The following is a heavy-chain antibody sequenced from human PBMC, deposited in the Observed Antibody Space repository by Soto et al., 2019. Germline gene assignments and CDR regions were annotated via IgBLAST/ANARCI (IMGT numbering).Heavy chain of an antibody. D-gene: IGHD5-12*01. CDR2: IIPIFGTA. CDR3: ARDFTGGYSGYDLDY. Sequence: ASVKVSCKASGGTFSSYAISWGRHAPGQGLEWMGGIIPIFGTANYAQKFQGRVTITADESTSTAYMELSSLRYEDTAVYYCARDFTGGYSGYDLDYWGPGTLVTVFS. J-gene: IGHJ4*02. V-gene: IGHV1-69*13. CDR1: GGTFSSYA.